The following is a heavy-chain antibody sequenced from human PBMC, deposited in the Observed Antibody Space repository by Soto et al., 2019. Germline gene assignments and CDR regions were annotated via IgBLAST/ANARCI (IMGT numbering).Heavy chain of an antibody. CDR1: GFPFSTYG. V-gene: IGHV3-23*05. CDR3: AKGGYNYGFLFDC. J-gene: IGHJ4*02. Sequence: GGSLRVSCAAAGFPFSTYGRSWVRQAPGKGLEWVSTIDNSGGITYYADSVKGRFTISRDNSKNTLYLQMNSLRAEDTAVYYCAKGGYNYGFLFDCWGQGTLVTV. CDR2: IDNSGGIT. D-gene: IGHD5-18*01.